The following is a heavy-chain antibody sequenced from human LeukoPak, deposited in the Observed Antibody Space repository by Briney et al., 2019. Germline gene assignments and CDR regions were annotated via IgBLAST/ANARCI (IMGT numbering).Heavy chain of an antibody. J-gene: IGHJ4*02. CDR2: ISYDGSNK. V-gene: IGHV3-30*04. CDR1: GFTFNNYA. CDR3: ARAWSYYSYFDY. Sequence: GGSLRLSCAASGFTFNNYALSWVRQAPGKGLEWVAVISYDGSNKYYADSVKGRFTISRDNSKNTLYLQMNSLRAEDTAVYYCARAWSYYSYFDYWGQGTLVTVSS. D-gene: IGHD1-26*01.